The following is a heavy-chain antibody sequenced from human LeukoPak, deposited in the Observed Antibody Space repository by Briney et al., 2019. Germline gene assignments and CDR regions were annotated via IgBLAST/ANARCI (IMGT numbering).Heavy chain of an antibody. CDR1: GFTFSSYA. V-gene: IGHV3-23*01. Sequence: GGSLRLSCAASGFTFSSYAVSWVRQAPGKGLEWVSAISGSGGSTYYADSVKGRFTISRDNAKNSLYLQMNSLRAEDTAVYYCARDEGEQQDIFDYWGQGTLVTVSS. J-gene: IGHJ4*02. CDR2: ISGSGGST. D-gene: IGHD6-13*01. CDR3: ARDEGEQQDIFDY.